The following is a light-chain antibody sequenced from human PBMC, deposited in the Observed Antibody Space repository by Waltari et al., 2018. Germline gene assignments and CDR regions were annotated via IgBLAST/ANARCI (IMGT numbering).Light chain of an antibody. CDR2: QDS. CDR1: KLGDKY. CDR3: QAWDSSTAV. J-gene: IGLJ1*01. V-gene: IGLV3-1*01. Sequence: SYELTQPPSVSVSPGQTASITCSGDKLGDKYACWYQQKPGQSPGLVIYQDSKRPSGIPERFSGSNSGNTATLTISGTQAMDEADYYCQAWDSSTAVFGTGTKVTFL.